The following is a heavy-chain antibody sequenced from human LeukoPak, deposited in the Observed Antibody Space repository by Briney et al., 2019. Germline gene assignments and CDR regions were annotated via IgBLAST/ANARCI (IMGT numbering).Heavy chain of an antibody. D-gene: IGHD2-2*01. J-gene: IGHJ3*02. CDR1: GGSISSYY. V-gene: IGHV4-59*12. CDR2: IYYSGST. Sequence: SETLSLTCTVSGGSISSYYWSWIRQPPGKGLEWIGYIYYSGSTNYNPSLKSRVTISVDTSKNQFSLKLSSVTAADTAVYYCARDPGVPAADAFDIWGQGTMVTVSS. CDR3: ARDPGVPAADAFDI.